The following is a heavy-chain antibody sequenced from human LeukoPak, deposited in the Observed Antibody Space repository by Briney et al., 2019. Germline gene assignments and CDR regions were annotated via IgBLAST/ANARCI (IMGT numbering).Heavy chain of an antibody. CDR1: GYTFTSYA. J-gene: IGHJ4*02. D-gene: IGHD3-9*01. Sequence: APVKVSCKASGYTFTSYAMHWVRQAPGQRLEWMGWINAGNGNTKYSQKFQGRVTITRDTSASTAYMELSSLRSEDTAVYYCAREDPYDILTGLFDYWGQGTLVTVSS. V-gene: IGHV1-3*01. CDR2: INAGNGNT. CDR3: AREDPYDILTGLFDY.